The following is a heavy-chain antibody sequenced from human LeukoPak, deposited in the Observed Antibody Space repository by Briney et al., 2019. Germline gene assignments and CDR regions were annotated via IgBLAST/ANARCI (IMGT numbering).Heavy chain of an antibody. CDR1: GFTFSSSW. CDR2: IKGDGSDK. J-gene: IGHJ5*02. V-gene: IGHV3-7*01. D-gene: IGHD3-16*01. CDR3: ATEHWGPNP. Sequence: GSLRLSCAASGFTFSSSWMTWVRQAPGKGLEWLANIKGDGSDKNYVDSVKGRFTISRDNAKNSLFLQMSSLRGEDTALYYCATEHWGPNPWGQGTLVTVSS.